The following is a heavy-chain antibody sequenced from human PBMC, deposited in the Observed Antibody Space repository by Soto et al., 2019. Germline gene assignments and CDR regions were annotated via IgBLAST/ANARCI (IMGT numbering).Heavy chain of an antibody. CDR2: ISAYDGNT. Sequence: QVQLVQSGGEVKKPGASVKVSCKASGYTFASYAINWVRQAPGQGLEWMGWISAYDGNTNYAQKFQGRLTRTTDTSTTTAYMDLRSLGSDDTAMYYCARDDYGFDYWGQGTLLTVSS. CDR3: ARDDYGFDY. D-gene: IGHD4-17*01. V-gene: IGHV1-18*01. J-gene: IGHJ4*02. CDR1: GYTFASYA.